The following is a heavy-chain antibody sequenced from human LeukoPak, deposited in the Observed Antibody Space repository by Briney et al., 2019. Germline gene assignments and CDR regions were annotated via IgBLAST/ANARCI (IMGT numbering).Heavy chain of an antibody. CDR1: GGSISSSSYY. V-gene: IGHV4-39*07. CDR2: IYYSGST. D-gene: IGHD3-22*01. Sequence: PSETLSLTCTVSGGSISSSSYYWGWIRQPPGKGLEWIGSIYYSGSTYYNPSLKSRVTISVDTCKNQFSLKLSSVTAADTAVYYCARGRTRVRKIVVVISDQYYFDYWGQGTLVTVSS. J-gene: IGHJ4*02. CDR3: ARGRTRVRKIVVVISDQYYFDY.